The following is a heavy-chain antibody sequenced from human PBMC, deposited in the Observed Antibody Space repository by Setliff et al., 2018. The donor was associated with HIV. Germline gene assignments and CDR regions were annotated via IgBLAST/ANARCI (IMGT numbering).Heavy chain of an antibody. CDR2: IYTSGST. CDR1: GGSISSYY. J-gene: IGHJ3*02. CDR3: ARDLGSEQWLPDAFDI. Sequence: SETLSLTCTVSGGSISSYYWSWIRQPAGKGLEWIGRIYTSGSTNYNPSLKSRVTMSVDTSKNQFSLKLSSVTAADTAVYYCARDLGSEQWLPDAFDICGQGTMVTVSS. V-gene: IGHV4-4*07. D-gene: IGHD6-19*01.